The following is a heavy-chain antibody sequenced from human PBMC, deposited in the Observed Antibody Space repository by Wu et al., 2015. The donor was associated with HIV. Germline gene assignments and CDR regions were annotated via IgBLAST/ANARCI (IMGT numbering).Heavy chain of an antibody. Sequence: QVQVVQSGPEVKKPGSSVKVSCKASGGTFSSYAISWVRQAPGQGLEWMGGIIPIFGTANYAQKFQGRVTITTDESTSTAYMELSSLRSEDTAVYYCARVVSVDYGSGSYVGWFDPWGQGTLVTVSS. CDR3: ARVVSVDYGSGSYVGWFDP. CDR2: IIPIFGTA. CDR1: GGTFSSYA. J-gene: IGHJ5*02. D-gene: IGHD3-10*01. V-gene: IGHV1-69*01.